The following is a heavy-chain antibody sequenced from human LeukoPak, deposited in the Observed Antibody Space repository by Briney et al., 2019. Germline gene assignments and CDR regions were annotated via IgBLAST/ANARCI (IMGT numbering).Heavy chain of an antibody. CDR2: INPNSGGT. V-gene: IGHV1-2*06. J-gene: IGHJ3*02. CDR3: ARSTLSGDSSGYYDAFDI. CDR1: GYTFTGYY. D-gene: IGHD3-22*01. Sequence: ASGKVSCKASGYTFTGYYMHWVRQAPGQGLEWMGRINPNSGGTNYAQKFQGRLTMTRDTSISTVYMELSRLRSDDTAVYYCARSTLSGDSSGYYDAFDIWGQGTMVTVSS.